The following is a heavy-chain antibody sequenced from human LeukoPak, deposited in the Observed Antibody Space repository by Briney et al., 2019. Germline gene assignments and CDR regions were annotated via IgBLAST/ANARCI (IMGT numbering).Heavy chain of an antibody. CDR2: IRSKAYGGTT. V-gene: IGHV3-49*04. D-gene: IGHD2-2*01. CDR1: GFTFGDYA. CDR3: TRVWRSGYQLPNYYMDV. J-gene: IGHJ6*03. Sequence: GGSLRLSCTASGFTFGDYAMSWVRQAPGKGLEWVGFIRSKAYGGTTEYAASVKGRFTISRDDSKSIAYLQMNSLKTEDTAVYYCTRVWRSGYQLPNYYMDVWGKGTTVTVSS.